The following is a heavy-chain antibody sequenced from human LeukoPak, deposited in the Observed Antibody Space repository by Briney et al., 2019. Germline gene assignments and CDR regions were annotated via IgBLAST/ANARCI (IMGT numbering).Heavy chain of an antibody. D-gene: IGHD1-26*01. V-gene: IGHV4-61*02. CDR1: GGSISSGSYY. J-gene: IGHJ4*02. CDR2: VYSRGGT. Sequence: KPSETLSLTCTVSGGSISSGSYYWSWIRQPAGKGLEWIGRVYSRGGTNYNPSLKSRVTISVDTSKNQFSLKLTSVTAADTAVYYCARDSTFSATYYADYWGQGTMVTVSS. CDR3: ARDSTFSATYYADY.